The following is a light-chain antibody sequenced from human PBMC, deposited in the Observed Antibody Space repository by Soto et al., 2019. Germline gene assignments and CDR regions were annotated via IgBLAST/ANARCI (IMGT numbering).Light chain of an antibody. Sequence: QSALTQPRSVSGSPGQSVTISCTGASSDVGGYDSVSGYRQHPGKAPQLMIYDVTKRPSGVPDRFSGSKSGNTASLTISGLQAEDEPDYYCCSFTSSYTLLFGGGTKLTVL. J-gene: IGLJ3*02. CDR3: CSFTSSYTLL. V-gene: IGLV2-11*01. CDR2: DVT. CDR1: SSDVGGYDS.